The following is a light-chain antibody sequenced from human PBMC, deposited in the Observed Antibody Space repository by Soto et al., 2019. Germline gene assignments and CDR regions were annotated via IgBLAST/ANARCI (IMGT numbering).Light chain of an antibody. Sequence: EIVMTQSPATLSVSPGERATLSCRASQSVSSNLAWYQQKPGQAPRLLIYGASTRATGIPARFSGSGSGTEVTLTISSLQSEEFAVYYCQQYNNWPITFAQGTRLEIK. CDR1: QSVSSN. J-gene: IGKJ5*01. V-gene: IGKV3-15*01. CDR2: GAS. CDR3: QQYNNWPIT.